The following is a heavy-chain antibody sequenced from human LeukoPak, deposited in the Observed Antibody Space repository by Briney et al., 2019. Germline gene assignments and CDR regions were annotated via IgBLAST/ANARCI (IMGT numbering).Heavy chain of an antibody. D-gene: IGHD5-12*01. CDR3: ARGPRYGESGYDLGPY. CDR2: INPNSGGS. J-gene: IGHJ4*02. Sequence: ASVKVPCKASGYTFTSYYIHWMRQAPGQGLEWVGWINPNSGGSHYARRFQGRVTMTSDTSINTGYMELTSLTTDDTAVYYCARGPRYGESGYDLGPYWGQGTLVTVSS. V-gene: IGHV1-2*02. CDR1: GYTFTSYY.